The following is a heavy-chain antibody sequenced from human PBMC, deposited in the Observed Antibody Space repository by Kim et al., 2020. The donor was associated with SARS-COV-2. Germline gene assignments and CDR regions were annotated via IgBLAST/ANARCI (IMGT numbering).Heavy chain of an antibody. Sequence: GGSLRLSCAASGFTFSDYYMSWIRQAPGKGLEWVSYISSSSSYTNYADSVKGRFTISRDNAKNSLYLQMNSLRAEDTAVYYCARDITNSMTTVTLQPDYWGQGTLVTVSS. CDR2: ISSSSSYT. D-gene: IGHD4-17*01. V-gene: IGHV3-11*05. CDR3: ARDITNSMTTVTLQPDY. CDR1: GFTFSDYY. J-gene: IGHJ4*02.